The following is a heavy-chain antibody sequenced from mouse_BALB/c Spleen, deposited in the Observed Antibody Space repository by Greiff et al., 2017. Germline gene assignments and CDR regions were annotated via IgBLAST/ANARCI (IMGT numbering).Heavy chain of an antibody. CDR3: ARYYGSSYDYAMDY. Sequence: QVQLQQSGAELVRPGTSVKVSCKASGYAFTNYLIEWVKQRPGQGLEWIGVINPGSGGTNYNEKFKGKATLTADKSSSTAYMQLSSLTSDDSAVYFCARYYGSSYDYAMDYWGQGTSVTVSS. V-gene: IGHV1-54*01. D-gene: IGHD1-1*01. CDR2: INPGSGGT. CDR1: GYAFTNYL. J-gene: IGHJ4*01.